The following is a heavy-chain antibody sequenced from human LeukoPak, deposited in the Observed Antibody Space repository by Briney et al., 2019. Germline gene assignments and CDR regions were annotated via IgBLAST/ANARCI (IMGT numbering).Heavy chain of an antibody. CDR2: INPNSGGT. J-gene: IGHJ4*02. Sequence: ASVKVSCKASGYTFTGYYMHWVRQAPGQGLEWMGWINPNSGGTNYAQKFQGRVTMPRDTSISTAYMELSRLRSDDTAVYYCARCDSGSYYLLGYWGQGTLVTVSS. V-gene: IGHV1-2*02. CDR3: ARCDSGSYYLLGY. CDR1: GYTFTGYY. D-gene: IGHD1-26*01.